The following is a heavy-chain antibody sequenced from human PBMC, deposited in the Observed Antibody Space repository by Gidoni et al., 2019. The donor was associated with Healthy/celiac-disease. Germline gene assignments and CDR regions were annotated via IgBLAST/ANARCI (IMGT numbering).Heavy chain of an antibody. Sequence: QVQLRQWGAGLWKPSETLSLTGAVHGGYLSGYYWSWIRQPPGNVLEWIGAINHSGSTNYNPSLKSRVTISVDTSKNQYTPKLSSVTAADTAVYYCARVPLQSCGGDCYVFDYWGQGTLVTVSS. CDR2: INHSGST. CDR1: GGYLSGYY. D-gene: IGHD2-21*01. J-gene: IGHJ4*02. CDR3: ARVPLQSCGGDCYVFDY. V-gene: IGHV4-34*01.